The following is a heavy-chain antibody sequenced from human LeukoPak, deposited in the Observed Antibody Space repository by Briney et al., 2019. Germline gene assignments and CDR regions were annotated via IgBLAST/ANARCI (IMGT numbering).Heavy chain of an antibody. J-gene: IGHJ4*02. D-gene: IGHD3-22*01. Sequence: SVKVSCKASGGTFSSYAISWVRQAPGQGLEWVGRIIPILGIANYAQKFQGRVTITADKSTSTAYMELSSLRSEDTAVYYCARPGGYYDSSGYYPYWGRGTLVTVSS. CDR2: IIPILGIA. V-gene: IGHV1-69*04. CDR3: ARPGGYYDSSGYYPY. CDR1: GGTFSSYA.